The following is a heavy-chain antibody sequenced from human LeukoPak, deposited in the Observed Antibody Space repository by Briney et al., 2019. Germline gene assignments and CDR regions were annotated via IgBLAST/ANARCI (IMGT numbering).Heavy chain of an antibody. D-gene: IGHD3-9*01. Sequence: GASVKVSCKASGYTFTSYGISWVRQAPGQGLEWMGWISAYNGNTNYAQKLQGRVTMTTDTSTSTAYMELRSLGSDDTAVYYCARVRDILTGYYRDAFDIWGQGTMVTVSS. J-gene: IGHJ3*02. CDR2: ISAYNGNT. CDR1: GYTFTSYG. V-gene: IGHV1-18*01. CDR3: ARVRDILTGYYRDAFDI.